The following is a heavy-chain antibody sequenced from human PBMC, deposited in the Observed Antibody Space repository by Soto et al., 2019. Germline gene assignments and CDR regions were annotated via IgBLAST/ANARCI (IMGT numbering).Heavy chain of an antibody. V-gene: IGHV4-39*01. D-gene: IGHD2-8*01. CDR1: GGSISSSSYY. J-gene: IGHJ3*02. CDR2: IYYSGST. Sequence: SETLSLTCTVSGGSISSSSYYWGWIRQPPGKGLEWIGSIYYSGSTYYNPSLKSRVTISVDTSKNQFSLKLSSVTAADTAVYYCARHRIVLMVYAIDAFDIWGQGTMVTVSS. CDR3: ARHRIVLMVYAIDAFDI.